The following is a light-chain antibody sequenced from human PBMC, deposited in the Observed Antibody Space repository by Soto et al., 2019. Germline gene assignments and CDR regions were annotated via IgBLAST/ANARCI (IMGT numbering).Light chain of an antibody. Sequence: QSVLTQPASVSGSPGQSITISCTGTSSDVGAYNFVSWYQHHTGKVPKVIIYEVSNRPSGISNRFSGSKSGNTASLTISGLQAEDEADYFCISYAGSYTLYVFGTGTKVTVL. V-gene: IGLV2-14*01. CDR1: SSDVGAYNF. J-gene: IGLJ1*01. CDR3: ISYAGSYTLYV. CDR2: EVS.